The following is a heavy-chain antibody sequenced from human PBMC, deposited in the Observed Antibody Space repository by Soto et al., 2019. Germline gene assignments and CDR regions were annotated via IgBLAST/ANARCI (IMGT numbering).Heavy chain of an antibody. Sequence: QVQLVQSGAEVKKPGSSVRVSGKASGGTFSSYAISWVRQAPGQGLEWMGGLVPIFGTADYAQKFQGRVTITADESTSTAYMELSSLRSEDTAVYYCALHYGSGNNYYYYGMDVWGQGTTVTVSS. CDR3: ALHYGSGNNYYYYGMDV. V-gene: IGHV1-69*12. CDR2: LVPIFGTA. J-gene: IGHJ6*02. CDR1: GGTFSSYA. D-gene: IGHD3-10*01.